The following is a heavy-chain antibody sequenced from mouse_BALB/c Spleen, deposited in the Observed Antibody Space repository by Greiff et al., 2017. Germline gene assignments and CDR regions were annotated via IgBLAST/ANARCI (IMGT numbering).Heavy chain of an antibody. CDR1: GFTFSDYY. J-gene: IGHJ4*01. V-gene: IGHV5-4*02. D-gene: IGHD2-4*01. CDR3: SSGNDYDHSCAMDY. CDR2: ISDCGSYT. Sequence: EVQLVESGGGLVKPGGSLKLSCAASGFTFSDYYMYWVRQTPEKRLEWVATISDCGSYTYYPDNVKGRYTISRDNAKNNLYLQMSSLTSEDTAMYYCSSGNDYDHSCAMDYWGQGTSVTVSS.